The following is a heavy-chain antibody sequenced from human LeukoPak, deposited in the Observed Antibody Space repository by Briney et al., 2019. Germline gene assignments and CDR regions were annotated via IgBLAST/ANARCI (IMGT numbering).Heavy chain of an antibody. CDR2: LYHSDSA. J-gene: IGHJ6*03. V-gene: IGHV4-38-2*01. CDR1: GYSISNGYY. Sequence: SSETLSLTCAVSGYSISNGYYWVWIRQPPGRGLEWIGSLYHSDSAYYNTSLRSRVSMSVDTSKNQFSLTLSFVTAADTAVYYCARQHDSFYYYFIDVWGSGTTVTVSS. CDR3: ARQHDSFYYYFIDV.